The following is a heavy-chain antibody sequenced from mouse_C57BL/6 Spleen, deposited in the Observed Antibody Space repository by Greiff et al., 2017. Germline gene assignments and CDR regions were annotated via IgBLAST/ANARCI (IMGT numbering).Heavy chain of an antibody. J-gene: IGHJ4*01. D-gene: IGHD2-2*01. CDR1: GYTFTSYW. CDR2: IHPNSGST. CDR3: AREGYDDGLVDAMDY. Sequence: VQLQQPGAELVKPGASVKLSCKASGYTFTSYWMHWVKQRPGQGLEWIGMIHPNSGSTNYNEKFKSKATLTVDKSSSTAYMQLSSLTSEDSAVYYCAREGYDDGLVDAMDYWGQGTSVTVSS. V-gene: IGHV1-64*01.